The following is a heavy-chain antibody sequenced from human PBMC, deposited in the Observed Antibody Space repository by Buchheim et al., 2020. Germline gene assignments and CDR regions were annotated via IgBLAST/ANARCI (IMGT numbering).Heavy chain of an antibody. CDR3: ARAHTIFGVVVNFDY. J-gene: IGHJ4*02. D-gene: IGHD3-3*01. Sequence: QVQLVESGGGVVQPGRSLRLSCAASGFTFSSYAMHWVRQAPGKGLEWVAVISYDGSNKYYAESVKGRFTISRDNYKNTLYLQMNSLRAEDTAVYYCARAHTIFGVVVNFDYWGQGTL. V-gene: IGHV3-30-3*01. CDR2: ISYDGSNK. CDR1: GFTFSSYA.